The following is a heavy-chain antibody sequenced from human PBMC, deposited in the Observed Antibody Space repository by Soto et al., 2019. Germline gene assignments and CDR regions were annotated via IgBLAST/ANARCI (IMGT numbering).Heavy chain of an antibody. CDR3: AREGGSGWYDGEYYFDY. Sequence: QVQLVESGGGVVQPGRSLRLSCAASGFTFSSYAMHWVRHAPGKGLEWVAVISYDGSNKYYADSVKGRFTISRDNSKNTLYLQMNSLRAEDTAVYYCAREGGSGWYDGEYYFDYWGQGTLVTVSS. CDR1: GFTFSSYA. J-gene: IGHJ4*02. V-gene: IGHV3-30-3*01. D-gene: IGHD6-19*01. CDR2: ISYDGSNK.